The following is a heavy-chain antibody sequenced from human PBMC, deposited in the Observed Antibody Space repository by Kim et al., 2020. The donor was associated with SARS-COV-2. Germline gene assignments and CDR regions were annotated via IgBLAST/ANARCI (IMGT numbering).Heavy chain of an antibody. Sequence: YTDAVKGRFSNSRDNSKNSLYLQMSTLRAEDTAVYYCARAEKSAWHNFEYWGQETLVTVSS. J-gene: IGHJ4*02. CDR3: ARAEKSAWHNFEY. V-gene: IGHV3-30*07.